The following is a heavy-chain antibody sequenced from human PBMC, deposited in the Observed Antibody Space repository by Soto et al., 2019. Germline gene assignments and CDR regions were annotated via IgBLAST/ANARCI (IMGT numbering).Heavy chain of an antibody. D-gene: IGHD5-18*01. Sequence: GGSLRLSCAASGFTFSSYAMSWVRQAPGKGLEWVSAISGSGGSTYYADSVKGRFTISRDNSKNTLYLQMNSLRAEDTAVYYCAKHSQLWFRGPEDYWGQGTLVTVSS. J-gene: IGHJ4*02. V-gene: IGHV3-23*01. CDR1: GFTFSSYA. CDR3: AKHSQLWFRGPEDY. CDR2: ISGSGGST.